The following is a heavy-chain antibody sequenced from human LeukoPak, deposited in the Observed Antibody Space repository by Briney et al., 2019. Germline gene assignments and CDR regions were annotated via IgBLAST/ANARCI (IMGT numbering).Heavy chain of an antibody. CDR2: IYTGGGT. D-gene: IGHD4-17*01. CDR3: ARFTVTTWGYFDY. Sequence: SGGSLRLSCAASGFTFSSYSMSWVRQAPGKGLEWVSVIYTGGGTDYADSVKGRFTISRENSKNTLYLQMKSLRAEDTAVYYCARFTVTTWGYFDYWGQGTVVTVSS. J-gene: IGHJ4*02. CDR1: GFTFSSYS. V-gene: IGHV3-53*01.